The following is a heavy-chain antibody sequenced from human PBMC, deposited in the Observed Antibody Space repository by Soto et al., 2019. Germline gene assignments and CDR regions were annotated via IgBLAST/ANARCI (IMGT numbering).Heavy chain of an antibody. V-gene: IGHV1-69*12. CDR1: GGTFSSYA. D-gene: IGHD1-26*01. J-gene: IGHJ5*02. CDR3: ARDQLGGVGATYRPSWFAP. Sequence: QVQLVQSGAEVKKPGSSVKVSCKASGGTFSSYAISWVRQAPGQGLEWMGGIIPIFGTANYAQKFQGRVTITADESTTQAYMELSSLGSEDTAVYYCARDQLGGVGATYRPSWFAPWGQGTLVTVSS. CDR2: IIPIFGTA.